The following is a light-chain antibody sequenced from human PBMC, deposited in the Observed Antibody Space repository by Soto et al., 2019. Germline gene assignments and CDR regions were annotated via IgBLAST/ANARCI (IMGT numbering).Light chain of an antibody. J-gene: IGKJ5*01. CDR2: GAS. CDR3: QQYNNWPIT. CDR1: QSVFNT. Sequence: EIVLTQSPGTLSLSPGERATLSCRASQSVFNTLAWYQHKPGQAPRLLIYGASTRATAIPARFTGSGSGTEFTLTISSLQSEDFAVYYCQQYNNWPITFGPGTRLEIK. V-gene: IGKV3-15*01.